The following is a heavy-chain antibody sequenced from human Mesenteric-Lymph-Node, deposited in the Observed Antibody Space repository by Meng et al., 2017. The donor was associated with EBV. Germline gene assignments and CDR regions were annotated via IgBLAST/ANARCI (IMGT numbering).Heavy chain of an antibody. CDR3: VRGDYGDGNWFDP. D-gene: IGHD4-17*01. Sequence: VERVGCGGSLVKPGGSLRISWAASGFIFSDYYMAWIRQTPGRGLEWLSHISSTGTIVKYADSVQGRFTISRDNAKNSLYLQMNSLQPDDTAVYYCVRGDYGDGNWFDPWGQGTLVTVSS. CDR2: ISSTGTIV. CDR1: GFIFSDYY. J-gene: IGHJ5*02. V-gene: IGHV3-11*01.